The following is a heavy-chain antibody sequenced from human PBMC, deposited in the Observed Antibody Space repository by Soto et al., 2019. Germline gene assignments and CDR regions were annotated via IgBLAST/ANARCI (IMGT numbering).Heavy chain of an antibody. J-gene: IGHJ4*02. Sequence: QVQMVQSGAEVKKPGSSVKVSCKTSGGTFGRFSISWVRQAPGQGLEWMGGTLPMLSVTNYAQKFQDRVTIIVDETTRTAYIQLSSLRSDDTAIYYCASNSQYCSGGSCYAYWGQGTLVTVSS. D-gene: IGHD2-15*01. CDR1: GGTFGRFS. CDR3: ASNSQYCSGGSCYAY. V-gene: IGHV1-69*01. CDR2: TLPMLSVT.